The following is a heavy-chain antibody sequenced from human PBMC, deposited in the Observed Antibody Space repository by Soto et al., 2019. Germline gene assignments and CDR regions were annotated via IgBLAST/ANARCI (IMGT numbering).Heavy chain of an antibody. CDR3: AGHTSLGYFEY. Sequence: QVQLQESGQGLVKPSETLSLTCTVSGGTISSYYWSWIRQPAGKGLEWIGRFYTSGSTNNNPSLKSRVTKSVDTSKNQFTLKRSSVTAADTAVYYCAGHTSLGYFEYWGHGTLVTVSS. CDR2: FYTSGST. CDR1: GGTISSYY. J-gene: IGHJ4*01. V-gene: IGHV4-4*07. D-gene: IGHD7-27*01.